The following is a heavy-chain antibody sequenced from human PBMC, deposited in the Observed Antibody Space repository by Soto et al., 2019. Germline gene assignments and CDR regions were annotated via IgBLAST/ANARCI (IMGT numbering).Heavy chain of an antibody. CDR2: IYWDDDK. Sequence: QITLKESGPTLVKPTQTLTLTCTFSGFSLSTSGVGVGWIRQPPGKALEWLALIYWDDDKRYSPSLKSRLTITKDTSKNQVVLTMTNMDPVDPATYYCAHSGAMTRRQYFDYWGQGTLVTVSS. CDR1: GFSLSTSGVG. CDR3: AHSGAMTRRQYFDY. V-gene: IGHV2-5*02. D-gene: IGHD4-17*01. J-gene: IGHJ4*02.